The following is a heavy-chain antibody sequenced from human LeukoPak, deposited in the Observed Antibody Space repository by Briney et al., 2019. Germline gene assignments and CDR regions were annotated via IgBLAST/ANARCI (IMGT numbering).Heavy chain of an antibody. CDR2: IYYSGST. D-gene: IGHD5-18*01. CDR3: ARDRGGQLWLEYYFDY. Sequence: SETLSLTCTVSGGSTSSSSYYWGWIRQPPGKGLEWIGSIYYSGSTYYNPSLKSRVTISVDTSKNQFSLKLSSVTAADTAVYYCARDRGGQLWLEYYFDYWGQGTLVTVSS. CDR1: GGSTSSSSYY. J-gene: IGHJ4*02. V-gene: IGHV4-39*07.